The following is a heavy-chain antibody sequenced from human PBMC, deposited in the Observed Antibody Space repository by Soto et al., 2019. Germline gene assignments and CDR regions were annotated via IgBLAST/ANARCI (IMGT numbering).Heavy chain of an antibody. Sequence: SETLSLTCTVSGDSISKSGHYWGWIRQPPGKALEWIGGIDYRGSTLYTPSLRSRITMSIDTSKKFLSLKLTSVGASDKALYYCPRLLTPYDTPGPSWFGPWGQGTLVTVSS. CDR1: GDSISKSGHY. D-gene: IGHD3-9*01. V-gene: IGHV4-39*02. CDR2: IDYRGST. CDR3: PRLLTPYDTPGPSWFGP. J-gene: IGHJ5*02.